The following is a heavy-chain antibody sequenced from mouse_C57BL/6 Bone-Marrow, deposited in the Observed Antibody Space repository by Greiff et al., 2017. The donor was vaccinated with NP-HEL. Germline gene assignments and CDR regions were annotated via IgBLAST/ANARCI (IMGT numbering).Heavy chain of an antibody. CDR3: TGRYYGSSYVTFDY. V-gene: IGHV6-3*01. D-gene: IGHD1-1*01. Sequence: EVKLQESGGGLVQPGGSMKLSCVASGFTFSNYWMNWVRQSPEKGLEWVAQIRLKSDNYATHYAESVKGRFTISRDDSKSSVYLQMNNLRAEDTGIYYCTGRYYGSSYVTFDYWGQVTTLTVSS. CDR2: IRLKSDNYAT. CDR1: GFTFSNYW. J-gene: IGHJ2*01.